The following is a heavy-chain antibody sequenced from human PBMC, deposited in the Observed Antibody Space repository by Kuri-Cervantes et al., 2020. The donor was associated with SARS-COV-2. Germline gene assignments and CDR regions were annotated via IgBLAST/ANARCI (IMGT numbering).Heavy chain of an antibody. CDR3: ASVEPNSGSYYPGY. J-gene: IGHJ4*02. V-gene: IGHV3-30*01. CDR1: GFTFSSYA. CDR2: ISYDGSNK. Sequence: LCLSCAASGFTFSSYAMHWVRQAPGKGLEWVAVISYDGSNKYYADSVKGRFTISRDNSKNTLYLQMNSLRAEDTAVYYCASVEPNSGSYYPGYWGQGTLVTVSS. D-gene: IGHD1-26*01.